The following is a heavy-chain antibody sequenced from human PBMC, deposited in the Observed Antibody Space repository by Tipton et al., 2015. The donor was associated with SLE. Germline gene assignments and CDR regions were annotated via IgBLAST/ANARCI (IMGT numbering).Heavy chain of an antibody. CDR1: GGSISSSSYY. CDR2: IYYSGST. Sequence: LRLSCTVSGGSISSSSYYWSWIRQHPGKGLEWIGYIYYSGSTYYNPSLKSRVTISVDTSKNQFSLKLSSVTAADTAVYYCARGAAVAGDAFDIWGQGTMVTVSS. CDR3: ARGAAVAGDAFDI. D-gene: IGHD6-19*01. V-gene: IGHV4-31*02. J-gene: IGHJ3*02.